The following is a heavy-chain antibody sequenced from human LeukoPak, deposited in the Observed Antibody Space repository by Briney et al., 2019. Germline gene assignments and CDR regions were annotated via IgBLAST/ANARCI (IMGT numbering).Heavy chain of an antibody. V-gene: IGHV3-74*01. Sequence: GGSLRLSCAASGFTFSSYWMNWVRQAPGKGLVWVSRIASDGSSTTYADSVKGRFSISRDNAKNTLYLQMNSLRVEDTAVYYCARGRPHGNDYWGQGNLVTVSS. CDR1: GFTFSSYW. J-gene: IGHJ4*02. CDR2: IASDGSST. D-gene: IGHD4-23*01. CDR3: ARGRPHGNDY.